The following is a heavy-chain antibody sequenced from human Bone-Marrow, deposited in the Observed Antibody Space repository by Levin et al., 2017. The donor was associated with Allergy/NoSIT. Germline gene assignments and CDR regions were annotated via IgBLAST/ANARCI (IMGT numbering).Heavy chain of an antibody. CDR3: ARAYCSSTSCYERLGFWYFDR. V-gene: IGHV4-59*01. CDR1: GGSISSSY. D-gene: IGHD2-2*01. J-gene: IGHJ2*01. Sequence: SQTLSLTCTVSGGSISSSYWSWIRQPPGKGLEWIGYIYYSGSTNYNPSLKSRVTISVDTSKNQFSLKLSSVTAADTAVYYCARAYCSSTSCYERLGFWYFDRWGRGTLVTVSS. CDR2: IYYSGST.